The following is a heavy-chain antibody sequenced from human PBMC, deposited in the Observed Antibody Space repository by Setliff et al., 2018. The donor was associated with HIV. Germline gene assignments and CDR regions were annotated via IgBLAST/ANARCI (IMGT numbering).Heavy chain of an antibody. CDR1: GYTFDGHY. CDR3: ARTLPQYTNLFDY. V-gene: IGHV1-2*06. CDR2: ISPNNFNT. D-gene: IGHD5-18*01. J-gene: IGHJ4*02. Sequence: ASVKVSCKTSGYTFDGHYLHWVRQAPGQGLEWMGRISPNNFNTQYAKNFQGRVTMTWDTSTSTGYMELSRLRSDDTAVYYCARTLPQYTNLFDYWGQGTLVTVSS.